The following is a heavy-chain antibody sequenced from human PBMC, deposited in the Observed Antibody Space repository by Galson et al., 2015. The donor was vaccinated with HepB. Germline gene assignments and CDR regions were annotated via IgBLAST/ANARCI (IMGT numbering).Heavy chain of an antibody. J-gene: IGHJ4*02. D-gene: IGHD3-22*01. V-gene: IGHV1-3*01. CDR3: ASGRGRGSGYSPQFDY. Sequence: SVKVSCKASGYTFTSYAMHWVRQAPGQRLEWMGWINAGNGNTKYSQKFQGRVTITRDTSASTAYMELSSLRSEDTAVYYCASGRGRGSGYSPQFDYWGQGTLVTVFS. CDR2: INAGNGNT. CDR1: GYTFTSYA.